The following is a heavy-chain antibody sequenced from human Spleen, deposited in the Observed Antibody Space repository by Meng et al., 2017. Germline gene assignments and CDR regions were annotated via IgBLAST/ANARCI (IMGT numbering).Heavy chain of an antibody. CDR1: GFTFSSYA. V-gene: IGHV3-30*04. J-gene: IGHJ4*02. CDR3: AKDRWSTEPGPLDY. D-gene: IGHD1-26*01. CDR2: ISYDGSNK. Sequence: GESLKISCAASGFTFSSYAMHWVRQAPGKGLEWVAVISYDGSNKYYADSVKGRFTISRDNSKNTLYLQMNSLRAEDTALYYCAKDRWSTEPGPLDYWGQGTLVTVSS.